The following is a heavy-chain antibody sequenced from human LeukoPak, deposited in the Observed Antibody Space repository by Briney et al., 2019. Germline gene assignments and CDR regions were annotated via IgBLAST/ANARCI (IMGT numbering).Heavy chain of an antibody. CDR1: GFTFSSYA. J-gene: IGHJ4*02. Sequence: PGGSLRLSCAASGFTFSSYAMSWVRQAPGKGLEWVSAISGSGGSTYYADSVKGRFTISRDNSKNTLYLQMNSLRAEDTAVYYSAKESDPYSGSYYYFDYWGQGTLVTVSS. CDR2: ISGSGGST. D-gene: IGHD1-26*01. V-gene: IGHV3-23*01. CDR3: AKESDPYSGSYYYFDY.